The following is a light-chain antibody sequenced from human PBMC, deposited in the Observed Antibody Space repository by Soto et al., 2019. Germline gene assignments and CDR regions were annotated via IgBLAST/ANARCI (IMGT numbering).Light chain of an antibody. CDR3: CSYAGSSTPYV. V-gene: IGLV2-23*02. Sequence: QSVLTQPASVSGSPGQSITISCTGTSSDVGSYNLVSWYQQHPGKAPKLMIYEVSKRPSGVSNRFSGSKSGNTDSLTISGLQAEDEADYYCCSYAGSSTPYVFGTGTKVTVL. J-gene: IGLJ1*01. CDR2: EVS. CDR1: SSDVGSYNL.